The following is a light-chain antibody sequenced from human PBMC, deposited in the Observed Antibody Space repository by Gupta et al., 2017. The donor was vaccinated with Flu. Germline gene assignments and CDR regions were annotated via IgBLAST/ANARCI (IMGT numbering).Light chain of an antibody. CDR3: AVWEDSRNGHYV. Sequence: QSALTQPPSASGTPGQRVSFSFSGSSSNIGSYTVDWYQQLPGTAPNLLIYDYTQRTSGGPDRFSGSKSGTTASLAISGLQSEEEADYYCAVWEDSRNGHYVFGAGTKVTVL. V-gene: IGLV1-44*01. CDR2: DYT. CDR1: SSNIGSYT. J-gene: IGLJ1*01.